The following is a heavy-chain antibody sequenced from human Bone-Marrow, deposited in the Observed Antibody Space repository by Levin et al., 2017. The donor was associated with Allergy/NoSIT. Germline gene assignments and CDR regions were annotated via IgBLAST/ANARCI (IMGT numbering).Heavy chain of an antibody. CDR2: ISIAGDS. V-gene: IGHV3-13*01. CDR3: ARDKYGMDV. Sequence: GESLKISCVASGFTFSSYDMHWVRQVTGKGLEWVSAISIAGDSHYLGSVKGRFIISRENARNSLYLQMNSLRAGDTAVYYCARDKYGMDVWGQGTTVIVSS. D-gene: IGHD2-8*01. CDR1: GFTFSSYD. J-gene: IGHJ6*02.